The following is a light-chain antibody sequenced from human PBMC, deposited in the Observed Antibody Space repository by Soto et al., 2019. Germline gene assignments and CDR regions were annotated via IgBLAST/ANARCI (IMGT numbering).Light chain of an antibody. J-gene: IGKJ1*01. V-gene: IGKV3-20*01. Sequence: EIVLTQSPGTLSLSPGERATLSCGAGQSVSSTYLAWYQQKPGQAPRLLIYGASSRTTGIPDRFSGSGSGTDFTLTISRLEPEDFAVYYCQQYVSSPWTFGQGTKVEI. CDR3: QQYVSSPWT. CDR1: QSVSSTY. CDR2: GAS.